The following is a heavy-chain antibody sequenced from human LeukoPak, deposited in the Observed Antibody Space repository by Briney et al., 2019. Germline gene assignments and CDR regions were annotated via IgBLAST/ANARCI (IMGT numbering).Heavy chain of an antibody. Sequence: SETLSLTCTVSGGSISSYYWSWIRQPPGKGLEWIGYIYYSGSTNYNPSLKSRVTISVDTSKNQFSLKLSSVTAADTAVYYCALGGYSGYDYYYYMDVWAKGPRSPSP. D-gene: IGHD5-12*01. J-gene: IGHJ6*03. CDR2: IYYSGST. CDR1: GGSISSYY. CDR3: ALGGYSGYDYYYYMDV. V-gene: IGHV4-59*01.